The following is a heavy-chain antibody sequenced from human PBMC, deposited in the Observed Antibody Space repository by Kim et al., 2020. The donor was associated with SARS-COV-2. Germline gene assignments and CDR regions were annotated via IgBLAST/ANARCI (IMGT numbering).Heavy chain of an antibody. CDR3: ARDGTRAGGMDV. V-gene: IGHV4-30-2*01. J-gene: IGHJ6*02. CDR1: GGSISSGGYS. CDR2: IYHSGST. D-gene: IGHD6-19*01. Sequence: SETLSLTCAVSGGSISSGGYSWSWIRQPPGKGLEWIGYIYHSGSTYYNPSLKIRVTISVDRSKNQFSLKLSSVTAADTAVYYCARDGTRAGGMDVWGQGTTVTVSS.